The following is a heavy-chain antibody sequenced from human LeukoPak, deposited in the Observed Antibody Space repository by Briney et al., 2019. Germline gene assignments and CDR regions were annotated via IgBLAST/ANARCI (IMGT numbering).Heavy chain of an antibody. CDR1: GYTLTELS. D-gene: IGHD6-6*01. V-gene: IGHV1-24*01. J-gene: IGHJ3*02. CDR3: ARSYSSSDAFDI. Sequence: ASVKVSCKVSGYTLTELSMHWVRQAPGKGLEWMGGFDPEDGETIYAQKFQGRVTMTRDTSTSTVYMELSSLRSGDTAVYYCARSYSSSDAFDIWGQGTMVTVSS. CDR2: FDPEDGET.